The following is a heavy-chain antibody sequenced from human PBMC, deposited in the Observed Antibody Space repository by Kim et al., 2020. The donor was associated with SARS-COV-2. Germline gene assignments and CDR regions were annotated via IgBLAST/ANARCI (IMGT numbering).Heavy chain of an antibody. D-gene: IGHD3-22*01. CDR3: ARGGGYRLDP. CDR2: TYYRSKWYN. J-gene: IGHJ5*02. Sequence: SQTLSLTCDISGESVSSNSATYNWIRQSPSRGLEWLGRTYYRSKWYNDYAVSVKSRITINPDTSKNQFSLQLTSVTPEDTAVYYCARGGGYRLDPWGQGTLGPDSS. CDR1: GESVSSNSAT. V-gene: IGHV6-1*01.